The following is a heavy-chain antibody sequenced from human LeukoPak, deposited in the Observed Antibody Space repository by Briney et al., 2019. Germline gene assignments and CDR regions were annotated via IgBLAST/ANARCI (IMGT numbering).Heavy chain of an antibody. CDR1: GGGSFSDYS. J-gene: IGHJ4*02. CDR3: ARGRGEAAGLDH. V-gene: IGHV4-34*01. Sequence: PSETLSLTCAVSGGGSFSDYSWNWIRQSPGKGLEWVGEITHGAILNYHPSLKGRVAISVDTSKSQVSLKLDSMTAADTAMYYCARGRGEAAGLDHWGQGTLVTVSS. D-gene: IGHD6-13*01. CDR2: ITHGAIL.